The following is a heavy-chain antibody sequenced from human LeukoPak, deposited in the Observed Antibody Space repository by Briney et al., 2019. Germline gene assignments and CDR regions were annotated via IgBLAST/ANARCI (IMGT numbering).Heavy chain of an antibody. J-gene: IGHJ5*02. D-gene: IGHD3-3*02. CDR2: ANPNSGNT. CDR1: GGTFSSYA. Sequence: ASVKVSCKASGGTFSSYAISWVRQATGQGLEWMGWANPNSGNTGYAQKFQGRVTMTRNTSISTAYMELSSLRSEDTAVYYCARELISIIDWFDPWGQGTLVTVSS. CDR3: ARELISIIDWFDP. V-gene: IGHV1-8*02.